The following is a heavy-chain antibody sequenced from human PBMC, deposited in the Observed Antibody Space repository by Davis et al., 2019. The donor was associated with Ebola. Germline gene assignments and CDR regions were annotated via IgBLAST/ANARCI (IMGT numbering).Heavy chain of an antibody. CDR3: ARSSSWGSGGYFDY. D-gene: IGHD7-27*01. CDR1: GYSFTGYW. CDR2: IYPGDSDT. J-gene: IGHJ4*02. V-gene: IGHV5-51*01. Sequence: PGGSLRLSCKGSGYSFTGYWIGWVRQMPGKGLEWMGTIYPGDSDTRYSPSFQGQVTISADKSISTAYLQWSSLKASDTAMYYCARSSSWGSGGYFDYWGQGTLVTVSS.